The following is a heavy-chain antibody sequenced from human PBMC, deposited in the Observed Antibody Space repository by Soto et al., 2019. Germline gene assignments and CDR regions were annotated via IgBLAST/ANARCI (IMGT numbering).Heavy chain of an antibody. CDR1: XFTFNIYA. D-gene: IGHD3-22*01. J-gene: IGHJ4*02. V-gene: IGHV3-23*01. CDR2: ISRYGDIT. CDR3: AKDRYLDHDSRGYLFDN. Sequence: EVQLLESGGDLIQPGGSLRLSCAASXFTFNIYAMTWVRQAPGKGLEWVSAISRYGDITYYADSVEGRFSISRDNSKNTLYLQMNSLRAEDTAVYYCAKDRYLDHDSRGYLFDNWGQGTLVTVSS.